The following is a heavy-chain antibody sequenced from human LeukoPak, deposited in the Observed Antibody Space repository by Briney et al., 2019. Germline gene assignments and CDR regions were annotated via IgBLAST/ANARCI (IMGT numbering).Heavy chain of an antibody. CDR2: INDSGTT. J-gene: IGHJ4*02. Sequence: SETLSLTCGVSSEFFSGYYWGWIRQPPGKGLEWIGDINDSGTTKYNPTLKSRVTISIDSSKRQFSLKVKSVTAADTAVYYCARLPLGAFGEVLNFDYWGQGTPVTVSS. CDR3: ARLPLGAFGEVLNFDY. CDR1: SEFFSGYY. V-gene: IGHV4-34*01. D-gene: IGHD3-10*01.